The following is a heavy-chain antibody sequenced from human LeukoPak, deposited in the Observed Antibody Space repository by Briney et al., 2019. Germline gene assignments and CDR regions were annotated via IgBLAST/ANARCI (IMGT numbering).Heavy chain of an antibody. J-gene: IGHJ5*02. CDR1: GFTVSSIY. D-gene: IGHD2-21*02. CDR3: AKVTLNWFDP. V-gene: IGHV3-53*01. CDR2: IYSGGST. Sequence: GGSLRLSCAASGFTVSSIYMSWVRQAPGKGLEWVSVIYSGGSTYYADSVKGRFTISRDNSKNTLYLQMNSLRAEDTAVYYCAKVTLNWFDPWGQGTLVTVSS.